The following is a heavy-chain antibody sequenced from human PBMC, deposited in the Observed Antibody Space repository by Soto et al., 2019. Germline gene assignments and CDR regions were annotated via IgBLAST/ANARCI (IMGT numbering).Heavy chain of an antibody. J-gene: IGHJ6*02. CDR1: GGSISSSSYY. D-gene: IGHD6-19*01. Sequence: QLQLQESGPGLVKPSETLSLTCTVSGGSISSSSYYWGWIRQPPGKGLEWIGSIYYSGSTYYTPSLTRRVTISVDPSKNQFSLKLSSVTAADTAVYYCARLGGAVAPYYYGMDVWGQGTTVTVSS. V-gene: IGHV4-39*01. CDR2: IYYSGST. CDR3: ARLGGAVAPYYYGMDV.